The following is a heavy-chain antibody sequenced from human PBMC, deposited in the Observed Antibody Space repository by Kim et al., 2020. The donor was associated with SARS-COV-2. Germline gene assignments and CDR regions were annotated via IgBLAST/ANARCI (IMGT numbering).Heavy chain of an antibody. D-gene: IGHD2-2*01. CDR3: ARVPYGWYCSSTSCGIYYYYGMDV. V-gene: IGHV4-31*03. J-gene: IGHJ6*02. CDR2: IYYSGST. CDR1: GGSISSGGYY. Sequence: SETLSLTCTVSGGSISSGGYYWSWIRQHPGKGLEWIGYIYYSGSTYYNPSLKSRVTISVDTSKNQFSLKLSSVTAADTAVYYCARVPYGWYCSSTSCGIYYYYGMDVWGQGTTVTVSS.